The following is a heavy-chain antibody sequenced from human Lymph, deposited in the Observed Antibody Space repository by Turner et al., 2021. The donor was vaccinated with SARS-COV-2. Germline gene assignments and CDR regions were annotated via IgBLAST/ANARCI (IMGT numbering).Heavy chain of an antibody. D-gene: IGHD1-1*01. CDR1: GFTVSSNY. V-gene: IGHV3-53*02. J-gene: IGHJ6*02. CDR2: MYSGGST. Sequence: EVQLVETGGGLIQPGGSLRRSCAASGFTVSSNYMTWVRQAPGKGLEWVSLMYSGGSTYYANSVKGRFTISRDNSKNTLYLQMNSLRAEDTAIYYCARDLQLYGMDVWGQGTTVTVSS. CDR3: ARDLQLYGMDV.